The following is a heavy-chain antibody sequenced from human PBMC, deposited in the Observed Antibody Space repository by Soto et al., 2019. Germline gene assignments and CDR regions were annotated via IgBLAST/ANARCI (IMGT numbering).Heavy chain of an antibody. J-gene: IGHJ5*02. CDR2: MNPYSGDT. CDR1: GYTFTNFH. Sequence: QVQLVQSGAEVRKPGASVKVSCKASGYTFTNFHFNWVRQATGQGLEWIGWMNPYSGDTGYAQNFQGRDTMTRDTSINTAYREMTSLTSDDTPVYYCARGPPGPGDPWGQGTPVTVSS. V-gene: IGHV1-8*02. D-gene: IGHD3-10*01. CDR3: ARGPPGPGDP.